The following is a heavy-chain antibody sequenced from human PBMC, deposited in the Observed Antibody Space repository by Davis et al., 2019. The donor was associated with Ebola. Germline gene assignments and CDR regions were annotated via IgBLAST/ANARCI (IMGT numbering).Heavy chain of an antibody. V-gene: IGHV3-30*18. J-gene: IGHJ5*02. Sequence: GGSLRLSCAASGFTFSSYEMNWVRQAPGKGLEWVAVISYDGSNKYYADSVKGRFTISRDNSKNTLYLQMNSLRAEDTAVYYCAKGTSGSTINWFDPWGQGTLVTVSS. CDR1: GFTFSSYE. CDR3: AKGTSGSTINWFDP. D-gene: IGHD5/OR15-5a*01. CDR2: ISYDGSNK.